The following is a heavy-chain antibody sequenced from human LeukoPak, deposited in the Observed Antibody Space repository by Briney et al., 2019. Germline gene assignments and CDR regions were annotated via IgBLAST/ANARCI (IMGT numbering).Heavy chain of an antibody. CDR1: GFTFSNYA. D-gene: IGHD1-26*01. V-gene: IGHV3-30-3*01. CDR2: ISYDGSRK. Sequence: GGSLRLSCEASGFTFSNYAIHWVRQAPGKGLEWVTIISYDGSRKYYADSVKGRFTISRDNFKNTVYLQMNSLRAEDTALYYCARDMNGREAGATLSGYWGQGTQVTVSS. J-gene: IGHJ4*02. CDR3: ARDMNGREAGATLSGY.